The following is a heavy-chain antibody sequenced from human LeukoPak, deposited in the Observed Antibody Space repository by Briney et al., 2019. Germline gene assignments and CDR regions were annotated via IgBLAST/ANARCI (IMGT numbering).Heavy chain of an antibody. Sequence: VASVKVSCEASGGTFSSYAVSWVRQAPGQGLEWMGGIIPIFGTANYARKFQGRVTITADESTSTAYMELSSLRSEDTAVYYCARSQYYDILTGYYANGDPLYFDYWGQGTLVTVSS. CDR2: IIPIFGTA. CDR1: GGTFSSYA. CDR3: ARSQYYDILTGYYANGDPLYFDY. J-gene: IGHJ4*02. V-gene: IGHV1-69*13. D-gene: IGHD3-9*01.